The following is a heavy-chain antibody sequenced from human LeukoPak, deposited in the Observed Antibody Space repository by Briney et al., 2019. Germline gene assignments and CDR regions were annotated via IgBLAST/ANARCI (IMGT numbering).Heavy chain of an antibody. D-gene: IGHD5-24*01. Sequence: ASVTVSCKASGYTFTSYYIHWVRQAPGQGLEWMGIINPSGGTTNYAQKFQGRVTMTRDTSTSTVYMELSSLRSEGTAVYYCVRDRAMATMDYWGQGTLATVSS. CDR1: GYTFTSYY. V-gene: IGHV1-46*01. CDR3: VRDRAMATMDY. CDR2: INPSGGTT. J-gene: IGHJ4*02.